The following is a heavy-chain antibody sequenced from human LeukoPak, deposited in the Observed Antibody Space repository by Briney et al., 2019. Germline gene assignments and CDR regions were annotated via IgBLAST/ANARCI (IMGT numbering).Heavy chain of an antibody. D-gene: IGHD2-15*01. CDR2: IYYSGST. J-gene: IGHJ4*02. Sequence: SETLSLTCTVSGGSISSSSYYWGWIRQPPGKGLEWIGSIYYSGSTYYNPSLKSRVTISVDTSKNQFSLKLSSVTAADTAVYYCARVYVSATRYFDYWGQGTLVTVSS. V-gene: IGHV4-39*07. CDR1: GGSISSSSYY. CDR3: ARVYVSATRYFDY.